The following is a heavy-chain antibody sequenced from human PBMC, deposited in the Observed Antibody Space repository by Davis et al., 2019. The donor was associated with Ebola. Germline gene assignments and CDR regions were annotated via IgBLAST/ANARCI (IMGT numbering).Heavy chain of an antibody. CDR1: GGSISGSTYY. CDR2: MHYSGST. CDR3: AARGHDDGDPPLDS. D-gene: IGHD4-17*01. V-gene: IGHV4-39*01. Sequence: PSETLSLTCTVSGGSISGSTYYWAWIRQPPGKGLEWIASMHYSGSTYYNPSLKSRVTISVDTSKNQFSLKLNSVTAADTAVYYCAARGHDDGDPPLDSWGQGTLVTVSS. J-gene: IGHJ5*01.